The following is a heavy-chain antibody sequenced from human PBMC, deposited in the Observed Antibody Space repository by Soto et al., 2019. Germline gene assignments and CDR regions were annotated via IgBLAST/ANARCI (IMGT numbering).Heavy chain of an antibody. D-gene: IGHD6-19*01. V-gene: IGHV3-33*01. CDR3: ASLIGYSSGWPPGFFDY. J-gene: IGHJ4*02. CDR1: GFTFSSYG. Sequence: GSLRLSCAASGFTFSSYGMHWVRQAPGKGLEWVAVIWYDGSNKYYADSVKGRFTISRDNSKNTLYLQMNSLRAEDTAVYYCASLIGYSSGWPPGFFDYWGQGTLVTVSS. CDR2: IWYDGSNK.